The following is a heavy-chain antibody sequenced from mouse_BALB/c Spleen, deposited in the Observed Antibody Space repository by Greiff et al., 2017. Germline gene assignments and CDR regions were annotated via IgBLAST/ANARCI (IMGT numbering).Heavy chain of an antibody. J-gene: IGHJ4*01. CDR3: ARKNWDYAMDY. D-gene: IGHD4-1*01. Sequence: QVQLQQSGAELMKPGASVKISCKATGYTFSSYWIEWVKQRPGHGLEWIGEILPGSGSTNYNEKFKGKATFTADTSSNTAYMQLSSLTSEDSAVYYGARKNWDYAMDYWGQGTSVTVSS. CDR1: GYTFSSYW. CDR2: ILPGSGST. V-gene: IGHV1-9*01.